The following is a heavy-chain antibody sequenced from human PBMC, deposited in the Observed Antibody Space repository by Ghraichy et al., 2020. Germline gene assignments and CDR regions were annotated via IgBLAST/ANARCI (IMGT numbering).Heavy chain of an antibody. J-gene: IGHJ4*02. V-gene: IGHV3-48*02. Sequence: GGSLRLSCAASGFTFSSYSMNWVRQAPGKGLEWVSYISSSSSTIYYADSVKGRFTISRDNAKNSLCLQMNSLRDEDTAVYYCARDSGSSSWYYFDYWGQGTLVTVSS. CDR3: ARDSGSSSWYYFDY. CDR1: GFTFSSYS. CDR2: ISSSSSTI. D-gene: IGHD6-13*01.